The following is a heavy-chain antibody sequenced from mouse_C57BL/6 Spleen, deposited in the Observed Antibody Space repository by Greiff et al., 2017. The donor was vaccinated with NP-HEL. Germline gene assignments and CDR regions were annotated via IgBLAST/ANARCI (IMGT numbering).Heavy chain of an antibody. CDR3: ARGSRMMDY. Sequence: QVQLQQSGAELVRPGTSVKLSCKASGYTFTSYWMHWVKQRPGQGLEWIGVIDPSDSYTNYNQKFKGKATLTVDTASSTAYMQLSSLTSEDSAVYYCARGSRMMDYWGQGTSVTVSS. V-gene: IGHV1-59*01. CDR1: GYTFTSYW. CDR2: IDPSDSYT. J-gene: IGHJ4*01.